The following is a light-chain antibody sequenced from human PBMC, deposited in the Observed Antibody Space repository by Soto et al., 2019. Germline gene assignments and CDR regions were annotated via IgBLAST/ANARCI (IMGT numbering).Light chain of an antibody. Sequence: DIQMTQSPSTLSGSVGDTVTITCRASQTISSWLAWYQQKPGKAPKILIYKASTLKSGVPSRFSGSGSGTEFTLTISRLQPDDFATYYCQHYNSYSEACGQGTKVDIK. CDR3: QHYNSYSEA. CDR1: QTISSW. J-gene: IGKJ1*01. CDR2: KAS. V-gene: IGKV1-5*03.